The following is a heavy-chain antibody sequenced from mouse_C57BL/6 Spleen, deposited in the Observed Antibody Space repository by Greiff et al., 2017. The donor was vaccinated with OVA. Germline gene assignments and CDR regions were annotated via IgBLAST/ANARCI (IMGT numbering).Heavy chain of an antibody. J-gene: IGHJ2*01. Sequence: EVQLVESGGGLVQPKGSLKLSCAASGFSFTTYAMNWVRQAPGKGLEWVARIRSKSNNYATYYADSVKDRFTISRDDSESMLYLQMHNLKTEDTAMDYGVSHCENDYDTYSAFDYWGQGTTLTVSS. D-gene: IGHD2-4*01. CDR2: IRSKSNNYAT. CDR3: VSHCENDYDTYSAFDY. V-gene: IGHV10-1*01. CDR1: GFSFTTYA.